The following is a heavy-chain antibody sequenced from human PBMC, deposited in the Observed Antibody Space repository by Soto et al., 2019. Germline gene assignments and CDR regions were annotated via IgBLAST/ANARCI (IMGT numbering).Heavy chain of an antibody. J-gene: IGHJ6*02. D-gene: IGHD2-15*01. V-gene: IGHV5-51*01. Sequence: GESLKISCKGPGYSFTRYWIGWVRQMPGKGLEWMGIINPGDSDTRYSPSFQGQVTISVDKSISTAYLQWSSLKASDTAMYFCATRFCSGGSCYEPYYYYGMDVWGQGTTVTVSS. CDR1: GYSFTRYW. CDR2: INPGDSDT. CDR3: ATRFCSGGSCYEPYYYYGMDV.